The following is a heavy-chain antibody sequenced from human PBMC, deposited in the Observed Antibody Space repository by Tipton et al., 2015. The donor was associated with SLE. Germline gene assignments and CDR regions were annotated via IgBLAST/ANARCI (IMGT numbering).Heavy chain of an antibody. J-gene: IGHJ6*02. CDR2: IYTSGST. Sequence: TLSLTCTVSGGSISSGSYYWSWIRQPAGKGLEWIGRIYTSGSTNYNPSLKSRVTISVDTSRNQFSLKLSSVTAADTAVYFCARQVIYGNFYYYYAMDVWGQGITVTVSS. V-gene: IGHV4-61*02. D-gene: IGHD4-23*01. CDR1: GGSISSGSYY. CDR3: ARQVIYGNFYYYYAMDV.